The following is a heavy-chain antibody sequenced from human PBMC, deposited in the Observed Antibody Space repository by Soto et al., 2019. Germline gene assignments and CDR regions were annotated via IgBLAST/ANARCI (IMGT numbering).Heavy chain of an antibody. CDR3: ARDGGQQLVSDSYFDY. Sequence: QVQLVESGGGVVQPGRSLRLSCAASGFTFSSYAMHWVRQAPGKGLEWVAVILYDGSNKYYADSVKGRFTISRDNSKNTLYLQMDSLRAEDTAVYYCARDGGQQLVSDSYFDYWGQGTLVTVSS. CDR2: ILYDGSNK. J-gene: IGHJ4*02. V-gene: IGHV3-30-3*01. D-gene: IGHD6-13*01. CDR1: GFTFSSYA.